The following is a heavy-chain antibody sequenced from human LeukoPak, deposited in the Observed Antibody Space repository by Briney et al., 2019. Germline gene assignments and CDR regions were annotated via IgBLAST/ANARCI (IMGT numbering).Heavy chain of an antibody. CDR3: ARQREMTTIFSALGY. CDR2: ISSSGRAI. Sequence: GGSLRLSCAASGFTFSSYGISWIRQAPGKGLEWVSDISSSGRAIYYADSVKGRFTISRDNAKNSLYLQMNSLRAEDTAVYYCARQREMTTIFSALGYWGQGTLVTVSS. V-gene: IGHV3-11*01. D-gene: IGHD5-24*01. J-gene: IGHJ4*02. CDR1: GFTFSSYG.